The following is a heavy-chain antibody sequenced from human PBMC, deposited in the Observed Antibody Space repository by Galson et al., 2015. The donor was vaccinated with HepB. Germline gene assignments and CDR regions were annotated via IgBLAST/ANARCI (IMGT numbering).Heavy chain of an antibody. J-gene: IGHJ5*02. CDR3: ARGALVVAVGATQNNWFDP. D-gene: IGHD2-15*01. CDR2: ISPHNRNT. CDR1: GYTFSSYS. V-gene: IGHV1-18*01. Sequence: SVKVSCKASGYTFSSYSITWVRQAPGQGLEWVGWISPHNRNTNYAQNFQGRVTMTTDTSTSTAYMELRSLRSDDTAVYYCARGALVVAVGATQNNWFDPWGRGTLVTVSS.